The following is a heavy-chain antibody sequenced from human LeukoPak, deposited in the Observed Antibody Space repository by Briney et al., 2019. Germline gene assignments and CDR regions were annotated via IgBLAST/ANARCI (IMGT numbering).Heavy chain of an antibody. CDR2: IYYSGST. Sequence: KPSETLSLTCTVSGGSISSSSYYWGWIRQPPGKGLEWIGSIYYSGSTYYNPSLKSRVTISVDTSKNQFSLKLSSVTAADTAVYYCARESRLRIGDGYSYDYWGQGTLVTVSS. CDR3: ARESRLRIGDGYSYDY. CDR1: GGSISSSSYY. D-gene: IGHD5-24*01. V-gene: IGHV4-39*02. J-gene: IGHJ4*02.